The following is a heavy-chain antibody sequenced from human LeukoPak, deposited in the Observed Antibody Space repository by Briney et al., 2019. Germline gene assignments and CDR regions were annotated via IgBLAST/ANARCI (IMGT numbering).Heavy chain of an antibody. V-gene: IGHV3-66*01. D-gene: IGHD4-17*01. CDR1: GFTLSSNY. Sequence: GGSLRLSCAASGFTLSSNYVSWVRQAPGKGLEWVSVIYSGGSTYYADSVKGRFTISRDNSKNTLYLQMNSLRAEDTAVYYCARVDYGDYGFDYWGQGTLVTVSS. CDR3: ARVDYGDYGFDY. CDR2: IYSGGST. J-gene: IGHJ4*02.